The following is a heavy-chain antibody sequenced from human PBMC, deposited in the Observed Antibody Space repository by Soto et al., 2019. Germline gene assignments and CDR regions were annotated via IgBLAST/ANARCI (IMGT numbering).Heavy chain of an antibody. CDR3: ARNPYPPRPRNDF. CDR2: IFHSGTT. CDR1: GDSISSADYF. J-gene: IGHJ4*02. Sequence: PSETLSLTCSVSGDSISSADYFWTWIRQSPGKGLEWMGYIFHSGTTYYNPSLKGRLLISIENSKNQFSLRLTSVTAADSAVYFCARNPYPPRPRNDFGGRGTLATVSS. V-gene: IGHV4-30-4*01.